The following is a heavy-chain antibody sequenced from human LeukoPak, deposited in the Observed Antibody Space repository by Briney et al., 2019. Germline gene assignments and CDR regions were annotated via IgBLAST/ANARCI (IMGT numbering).Heavy chain of an antibody. CDR2: ISYSGDNT. V-gene: IGHV3-30*04. CDR1: GFNVTNYA. D-gene: IGHD5-24*01. CDR3: ASDPRDGGQNV. Sequence: GGSLRPSCAASGFNVTNYAMHWVRQAPGKGLEWVTLISYSGDNTYSADSVKGRFTSSRDKSKNTLYLQMNSLRPEDSAVYYCASDPRDGGQNVWGKGTTVTVSS. J-gene: IGHJ6*04.